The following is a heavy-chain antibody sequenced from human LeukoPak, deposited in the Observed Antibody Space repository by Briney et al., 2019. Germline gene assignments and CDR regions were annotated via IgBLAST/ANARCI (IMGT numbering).Heavy chain of an antibody. CDR3: ARRELLGYSYGLRTFNI. V-gene: IGHV3-66*04. Sequence: PGGSLRLSCASSGFTVSSNYMSWVRQAPGKGLEWVSVIHSGGIYNDGTTNYGDSVKGRFTISRDNSKNTLYLQMNSLRAEDTAVYYCARRELLGYSYGLRTFNIWGQGTTVTVSS. J-gene: IGHJ3*02. D-gene: IGHD5-18*01. CDR1: GFTVSSNY. CDR2: IHSGGIYNDGTT.